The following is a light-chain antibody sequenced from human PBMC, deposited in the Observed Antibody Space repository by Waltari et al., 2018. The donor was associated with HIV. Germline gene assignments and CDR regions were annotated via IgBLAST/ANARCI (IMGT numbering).Light chain of an antibody. J-gene: IGKJ3*01. V-gene: IGKV1-39*01. Sequence: DIQMTQSPSSLSASVGYRVTITCRAKQSISSYLNWYQQKPGKAPKLLIYAASSLQSGVPSRFSGSGSGTDFTLTISSLQPEDFATYYCQQSYSTPLFTFGPGTKVDIK. CDR1: QSISSY. CDR3: QQSYSTPLFT. CDR2: AAS.